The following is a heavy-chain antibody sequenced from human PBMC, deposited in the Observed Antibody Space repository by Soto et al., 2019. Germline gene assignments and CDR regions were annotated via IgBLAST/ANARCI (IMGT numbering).Heavy chain of an antibody. CDR1: GGSSSSYY. Sequence: SETLSLTCTVSGGSSSSYYCSWIRQPPGKGLEWIGYIYYTGSTIYNPSLRGRVTISVDTSKNKVSLKLNSVTAADTAVYYCARGRSDSSGWYNDWGQGGLVTGSS. V-gene: IGHV4-59*01. CDR2: IYYTGST. CDR3: ARGRSDSSGWYND. D-gene: IGHD6-19*01. J-gene: IGHJ4*02.